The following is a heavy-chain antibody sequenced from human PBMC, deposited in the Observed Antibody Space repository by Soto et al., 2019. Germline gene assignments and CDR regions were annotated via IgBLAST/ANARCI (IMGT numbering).Heavy chain of an antibody. V-gene: IGHV1-3*01. J-gene: IGHJ4*02. CDR3: ARGITLPTPLDY. D-gene: IGHD1-20*01. CDR2: INAGNGNT. CDR1: VYTFNSYA. Sequence: ASVKVSCKASVYTFNSYAMHWVRQAPGQRLEWMGWINAGNGNTKYSQKFQGRVTITRDTSASTAYMELSSLRSEDTAVYYCARGITLPTPLDYWGQGTLVTVSS.